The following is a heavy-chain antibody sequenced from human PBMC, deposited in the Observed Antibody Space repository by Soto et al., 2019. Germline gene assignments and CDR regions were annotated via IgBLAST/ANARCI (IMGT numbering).Heavy chain of an antibody. Sequence: SGPTLVNPTQTLTLTCSFSGFSLSTSGVAVGWIRQPPGKALEWLALIYWDDDKRYSPSLKSRLTITKDTSKKQVVLTMTNMDPVDTATYYCAHRRLETPFAFWGQGTLVTGSS. V-gene: IGHV2-5*02. CDR2: IYWDDDK. CDR1: GFSLSTSGVA. CDR3: AHRRLETPFAF. D-gene: IGHD1-1*01. J-gene: IGHJ4*02.